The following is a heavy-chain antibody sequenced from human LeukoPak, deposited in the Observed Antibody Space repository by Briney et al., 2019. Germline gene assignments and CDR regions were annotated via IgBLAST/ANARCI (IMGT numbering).Heavy chain of an antibody. CDR3: ARRLHYYGSGRSFAYYYDSSGYQYFDY. D-gene: IGHD3-22*01. CDR1: GYSFTSYW. J-gene: IGHJ4*02. V-gene: IGHV5-51*01. Sequence: GESLKISCKGSGYSFTSYWIGWVRQMPGKGLEWMGIIYPGDCGTRYSPSFQGRVTISADKSISTAYLQWSSLKASDTAMYYCARRLHYYGSGRSFAYYYDSSGYQYFDYWGQGTLVTVSS. CDR2: IYPGDCGT.